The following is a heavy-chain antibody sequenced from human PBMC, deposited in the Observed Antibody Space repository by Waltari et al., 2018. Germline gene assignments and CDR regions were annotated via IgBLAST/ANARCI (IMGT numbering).Heavy chain of an antibody. D-gene: IGHD6-19*01. CDR2: IYYSGST. CDR3: ARDGYSSGWYDY. J-gene: IGHJ4*02. CDR1: GASISSDNYY. Sequence: QVQLQESGPGLVKPSENLSLTCTVSGASISSDNYYWCWLRQPPGEGLEWIGSIYYSGSTYYNPSLKSRVTISVDTSKNQFSLKLSSVTAADTALYYCARDGYSSGWYDYWGQGTLVTVSS. V-gene: IGHV4-39*01.